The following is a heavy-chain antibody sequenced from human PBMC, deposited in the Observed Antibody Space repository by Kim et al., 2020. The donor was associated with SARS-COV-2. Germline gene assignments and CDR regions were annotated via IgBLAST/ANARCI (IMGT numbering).Heavy chain of an antibody. D-gene: IGHD4-17*01. CDR1: GGSISSGGYY. J-gene: IGHJ3*02. Sequence: SETLSLTCTVSGGSISSGGYYWSWIRQHPGKGLEWIGYIYYSGSTYYNPSLKSRVTISVDTSKNQFSLKLSSVTAADTAVYYCASLTTVVTPSAFDIWGQGTMVTVSS. V-gene: IGHV4-31*03. CDR3: ASLTTVVTPSAFDI. CDR2: IYYSGST.